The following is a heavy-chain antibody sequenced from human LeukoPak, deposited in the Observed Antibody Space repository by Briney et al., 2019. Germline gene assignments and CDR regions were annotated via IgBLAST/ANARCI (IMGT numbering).Heavy chain of an antibody. J-gene: IGHJ5*02. CDR2: IYYSGST. D-gene: IGHD3-22*01. Sequence: KASETLSLTCTVSGGSISSSSYYWGWIRQPPGKGLEWIGSIYYSGSTYYNPSLKSRVTISVDTSKNQFSLKLSSVTAADTAVYYCARYNYYSLNWFDPWGQGTLVTVSS. V-gene: IGHV4-39*07. CDR3: ARYNYYSLNWFDP. CDR1: GGSISSSSYY.